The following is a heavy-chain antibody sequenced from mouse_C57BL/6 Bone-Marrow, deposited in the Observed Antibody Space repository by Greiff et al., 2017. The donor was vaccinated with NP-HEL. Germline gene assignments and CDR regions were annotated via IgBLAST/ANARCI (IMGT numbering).Heavy chain of an antibody. D-gene: IGHD1-1*01. CDR2: IDPENGDT. CDR3: TTYYYGSSYPWYFDV. CDR1: GFNIKDDY. J-gene: IGHJ1*03. Sequence: EVQLKESGAELVRPGASVKLSCTASGFNIKDDYMHWVKQRPEQGLEWIGWIDPENGDTEYASKFQGKATITADTSSNTAYLQLSSLTSEDTAVYYCTTYYYGSSYPWYFDVWGTGTTVTVSS. V-gene: IGHV14-4*01.